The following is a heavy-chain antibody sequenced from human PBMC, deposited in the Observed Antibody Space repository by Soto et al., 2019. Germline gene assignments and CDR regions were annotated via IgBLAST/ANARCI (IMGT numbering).Heavy chain of an antibody. CDR3: AKDGIGYSVH. D-gene: IGHD3-22*01. V-gene: IGHV3-7*01. CDR1: GFTFRNYW. J-gene: IGHJ4*02. Sequence: EMQLVESGGGLVQPGGSLRLSCAASGFTFRNYWMSWLRQAPGKGLEWVANTKQDEREKYYVDSVRGRFTISRDNAKNLLFLQMNSLRDEDTAVYYCAKDGIGYSVHWCQGTLVTVSS. CDR2: TKQDEREK.